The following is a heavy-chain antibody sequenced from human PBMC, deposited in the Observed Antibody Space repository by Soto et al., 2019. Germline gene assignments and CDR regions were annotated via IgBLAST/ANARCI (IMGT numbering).Heavy chain of an antibody. CDR3: APPPPPIAVAGTGPPPPSPFGY. D-gene: IGHD6-19*01. V-gene: IGHV5-10-1*01. J-gene: IGHJ4*01. CDR2: IDPSDSYT. CDR1: GYSFTSYW. Sequence: PGESLKISCKGSGYSFTSYWISWVRQMPGKGLEWMGRIDPSDSYTNYSPSFQGHVTISADKSISTAYLQWSSLKASDTAMYYCAPPPPPIAVAGTGPPPPSPFGYWGHGTLVTVSS.